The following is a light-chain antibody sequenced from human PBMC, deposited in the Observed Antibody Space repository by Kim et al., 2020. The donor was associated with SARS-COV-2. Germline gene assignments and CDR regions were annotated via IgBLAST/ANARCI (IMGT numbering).Light chain of an antibody. V-gene: IGKV3-11*01. CDR1: QNISTY. CDR2: DAS. Sequence: EIILTQSPVTLSLSPGESATLSCRASQNISTYLAWYQQKPGQAPRLLISDASNRATGIPARFSGSGSGTDFTLIIGSLEPEDFAIYFCQQRSNWPPTWTFGQGTKVDIK. CDR3: QQRSNWPPTWT. J-gene: IGKJ1*01.